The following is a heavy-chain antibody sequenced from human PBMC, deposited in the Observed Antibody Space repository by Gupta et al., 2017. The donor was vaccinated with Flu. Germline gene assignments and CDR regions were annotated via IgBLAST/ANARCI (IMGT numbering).Heavy chain of an antibody. CDR3: ARVTIAVAGTWDY. CDR2: INPNSGGT. D-gene: IGHD6-19*01. V-gene: IGHV1-2*02. J-gene: IGHJ4*02. Sequence: RQAPGQGLEWMGWINPNSGGTNYAQKFQGRVTMTRDTSISTAYMELSRLRSDDTAVYYCARVTIAVAGTWDYWGQGTLVTVSS.